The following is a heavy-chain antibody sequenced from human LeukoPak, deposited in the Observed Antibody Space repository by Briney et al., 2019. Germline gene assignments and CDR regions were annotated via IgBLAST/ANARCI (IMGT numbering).Heavy chain of an antibody. J-gene: IGHJ5*02. CDR2: ISSSGSTI. CDR1: GFTFSDYY. Sequence: GGSLRLSCAASGFTFSDYYMSWIRQAPGKGLEWVSYISSSGSTIYYADSVKGRFTISRDNAKNSLYLQMNSLRAEDTAVYYCASEGAIAAAGRNWFDPWGQGTLSPSPQ. V-gene: IGHV3-11*04. CDR3: ASEGAIAAAGRNWFDP. D-gene: IGHD6-13*01.